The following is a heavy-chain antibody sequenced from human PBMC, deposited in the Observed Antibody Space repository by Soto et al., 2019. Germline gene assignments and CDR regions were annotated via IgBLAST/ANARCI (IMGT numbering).Heavy chain of an antibody. CDR1: GISFNSYA. CDR3: ATGRPLDTNTYYTY. J-gene: IGHJ4*02. D-gene: IGHD2-8*01. CDR2: TSFDGDNK. V-gene: IGHV3-30*14. Sequence: GRSLRLSCAASGISFNSYALPWVRQAPGKGLEWLAVTSFDGDNKYYANSMKGRFTMSKDNSKTPLYLQVGSLRTEDTAVYFCATGRPLDTNTYYTYWGQGTLVTVSS.